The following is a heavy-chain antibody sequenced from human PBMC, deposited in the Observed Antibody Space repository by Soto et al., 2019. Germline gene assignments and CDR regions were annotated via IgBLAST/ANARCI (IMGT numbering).Heavy chain of an antibody. V-gene: IGHV3-30-3*01. Sequence: ESGGGVVQPGRSLRLSCAASGFTFSSYAMHWVRQAPGKGLVWVAVISYDGSNKYYADSVKGGFTISRDNSKNTLYLQMNSLRAEDTPVYYCARDPVAYCGGDCRTFDYWGQGTLVTVSS. CDR1: GFTFSSYA. CDR2: ISYDGSNK. J-gene: IGHJ4*02. CDR3: ARDPVAYCGGDCRTFDY. D-gene: IGHD2-21*02.